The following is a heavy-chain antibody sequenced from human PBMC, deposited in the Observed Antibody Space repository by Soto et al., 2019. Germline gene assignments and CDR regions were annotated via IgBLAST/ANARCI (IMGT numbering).Heavy chain of an antibody. CDR2: IKSKTDGGTT. CDR3: TTDYGDYTNFDY. J-gene: IGHJ4*02. D-gene: IGHD4-17*01. CDR1: GFTFSNAW. V-gene: IGHV3-15*07. Sequence: EVQLVESGGGLVKPGGSLRLSCAASGFTFSNAWMNWVRQAPGKGLEWVGRIKSKTDGGTTDYAAPVKGRFTISRDDSKNTLYLHMNSLKTEDTAVYYCTTDYGDYTNFDYWGQGTLVTVSS.